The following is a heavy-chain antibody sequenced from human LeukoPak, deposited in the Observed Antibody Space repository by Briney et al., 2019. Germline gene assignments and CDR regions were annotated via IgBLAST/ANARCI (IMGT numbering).Heavy chain of an antibody. CDR3: ARLAYCGGDCWEAFDI. Sequence: GGSLRLSCAASEFTFSWYWMSWVRQAPGKGLEWMANIKEDGSDKYYVDSVKGRFTISRDNAKNSLYLQMNTLRAEDTAVYYCARLAYCGGDCWEAFDIWGQGTMVTVSS. V-gene: IGHV3-7*01. J-gene: IGHJ3*02. D-gene: IGHD2-21*02. CDR2: IKEDGSDK. CDR1: EFTFSWYW.